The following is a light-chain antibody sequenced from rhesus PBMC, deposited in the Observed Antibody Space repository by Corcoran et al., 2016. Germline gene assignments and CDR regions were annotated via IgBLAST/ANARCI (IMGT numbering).Light chain of an antibody. CDR3: QHYNAWNS. CDR2: GAI. CDR1: QSVSSS. V-gene: IGKV3-42*03. Sequence: EIVMTQSPATLSLSPGERASLFCRASQSVSSSLAWYQQKPGQAPRLLICGAITRATGIPDRFSGSGSGTEFTLTISSLEPEDFAVYYCQHYNAWNSFGLGAKVEIK. J-gene: IGKJ2*01.